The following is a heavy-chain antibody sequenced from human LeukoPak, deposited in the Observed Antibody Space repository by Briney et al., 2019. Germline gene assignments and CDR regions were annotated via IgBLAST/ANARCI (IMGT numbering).Heavy chain of an antibody. V-gene: IGHV1-18*01. J-gene: IGHJ6*02. Sequence: ASVKVSCKASGYTFTSYGISWVRQAPGQGLEWMGWISAYNGNTNYAQKLQGRVTMTTDTSTSTAYMELRSLRSDDTAAYYCAREAPPGQDLGMDVWGQGTTVTVSS. CDR3: AREAPPGQDLGMDV. CDR1: GYTFTSYG. CDR2: ISAYNGNT.